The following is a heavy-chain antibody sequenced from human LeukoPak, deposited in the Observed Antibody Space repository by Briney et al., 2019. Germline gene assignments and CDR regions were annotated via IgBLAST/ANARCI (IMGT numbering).Heavy chain of an antibody. Sequence: PGGSLRLSCAASGFTFSSYAMHWVRQAPGKGLEWVAVISYDGSNKYYADSVKGRFTISRDNSKNTLYVQVNSLGTEDTAAYYCAKGNYYDSSGSFYFDYWGQGTLVTVSS. CDR2: ISYDGSNK. CDR1: GFTFSSYA. V-gene: IGHV3-30-3*01. D-gene: IGHD3-22*01. J-gene: IGHJ4*02. CDR3: AKGNYYDSSGSFYFDY.